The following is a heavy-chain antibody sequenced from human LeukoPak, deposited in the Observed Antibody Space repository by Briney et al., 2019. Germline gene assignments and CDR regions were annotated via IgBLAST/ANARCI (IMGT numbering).Heavy chain of an antibody. CDR1: GFTFSSYA. D-gene: IGHD3-16*01. CDR2: ISGSGGGGST. CDR3: AKDVMITFGPVMAPPFDY. Sequence: GGSLRLSCAASGFTFSSYAMSWVRQAPGKGLEWVSAISGSGGGGSTYYADSVKGRFTVSRDNSKNTLFLLMNSLRAEDTAVYYCAKDVMITFGPVMAPPFDYWGQGTLVTVSS. V-gene: IGHV3-23*01. J-gene: IGHJ4*02.